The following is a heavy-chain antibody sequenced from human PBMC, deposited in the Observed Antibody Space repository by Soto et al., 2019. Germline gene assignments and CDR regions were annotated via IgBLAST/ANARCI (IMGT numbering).Heavy chain of an antibody. J-gene: IGHJ6*01. CDR3: GRDKSLYGMDV. CDR2: IDLTDSYT. V-gene: IGHV5-10-1*01. Sequence: GQSLKISSQPSDYSFTISWISWVRQMPWKRLEWLGRIDLTDSYTIYSASFHGHVTISAEKSISTAYLQWSSLKASDTAMYYCGRDKSLYGMDVWGQATTETVSS. CDR1: DYSFTISW.